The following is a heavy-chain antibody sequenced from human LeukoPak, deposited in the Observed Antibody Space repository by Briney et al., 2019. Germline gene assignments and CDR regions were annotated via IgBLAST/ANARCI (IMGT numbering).Heavy chain of an antibody. V-gene: IGHV4-31*03. J-gene: IGHJ5*02. CDR3: ARGARTYYDILTGYWFDP. Sequence: KSSETLSLTCTVSGGSISSGGYYWSWIRQHPGKGVEWIGYIYYSGSTYYNPSLKSRVTISVDTSKNQFSLKLSSVTAADTAVYYCARGARTYYDILTGYWFDPWGQGTLVTVSS. CDR1: GGSISSGGYY. D-gene: IGHD3-9*01. CDR2: IYYSGST.